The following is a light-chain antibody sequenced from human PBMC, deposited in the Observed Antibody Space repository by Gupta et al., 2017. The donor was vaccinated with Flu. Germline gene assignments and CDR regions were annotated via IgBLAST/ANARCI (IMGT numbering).Light chain of an antibody. V-gene: IGLV2-23*03. J-gene: IGLJ3*02. CDR3: CSYAGSSTFRV. CDR1: SSDVGSYNL. CDR2: EGS. Sequence: QSALTQPASVSGSPGQSITLSCTGTSSDVGSYNLFSWYQQHPGKAPKPMIYEGSKRPSGVSNRFSGSKSGNTASLTISGLQAEDEADYYCCSYAGSSTFRVFGGGTKLTVL.